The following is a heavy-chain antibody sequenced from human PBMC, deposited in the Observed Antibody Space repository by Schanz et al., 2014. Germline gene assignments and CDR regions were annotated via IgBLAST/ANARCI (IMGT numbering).Heavy chain of an antibody. CDR3: ARDRVYRFLKGENRFYFDY. CDR2: ISPYNGNT. J-gene: IGHJ4*02. V-gene: IGHV1-18*01. Sequence: QVRLVQSGAELTMPGATVKVSCETSGYTFTNYGVSWVRQAPGQGLEWVAWISPYNGNTAYAQNLKGRVRMTTDTSTATAYMELRSLTSDDTAVYYCARDRVYRFLKGENRFYFDYWGQGTLVIVSS. CDR1: GYTFTNYG. D-gene: IGHD3-3*01.